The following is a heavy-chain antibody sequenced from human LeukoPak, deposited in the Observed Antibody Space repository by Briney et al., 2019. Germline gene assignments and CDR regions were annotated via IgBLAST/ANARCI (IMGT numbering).Heavy chain of an antibody. CDR2: ISSSGSTI. D-gene: IGHD4-17*01. CDR3: ARGLTVTSFDY. J-gene: IGHJ4*02. CDR1: GFTFSSYE. V-gene: IGHV3-48*03. Sequence: GGSLRLSCAASGFTFSSYEMNWVRQAPGKGLEWVSYISSSGSTIYYADSVKGRFTISRDNAKNSLYLQMNSLRAEDTAVYYCARGLTVTSFDYWGQGTVVTVSS.